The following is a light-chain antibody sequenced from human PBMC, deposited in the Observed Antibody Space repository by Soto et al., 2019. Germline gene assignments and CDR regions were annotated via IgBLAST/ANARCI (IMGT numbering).Light chain of an antibody. CDR2: GNS. J-gene: IGLJ1*01. CDR1: SSNIGAGYD. CDR3: KAYDSSLSGYV. Sequence: QSVLTQPPSVSGAPGQSVTISCTGSSSNIGAGYDVHWYQQLPGTAPKLLISGNSNRPSGVPDRFSGSKSGTSASLAITGLQAEDEADYYCKAYDSSLSGYVFGTGTKVTVL. V-gene: IGLV1-40*01.